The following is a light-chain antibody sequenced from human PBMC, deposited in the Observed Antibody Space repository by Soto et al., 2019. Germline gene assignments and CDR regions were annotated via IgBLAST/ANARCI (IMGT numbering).Light chain of an antibody. CDR2: EGG. Sequence: QSALTQPASVSGSPGQSITISCTGTSSDVGSYNLVSWYQQHPGKAPKLMIYEGGKRPSGVSTRFSASRSGNTASLTISGLHAEDAADYYCCSYAGSSNFVVFGGGTKVTVL. CDR1: SSDVGSYNL. V-gene: IGLV2-23*03. J-gene: IGLJ2*01. CDR3: CSYAGSSNFVV.